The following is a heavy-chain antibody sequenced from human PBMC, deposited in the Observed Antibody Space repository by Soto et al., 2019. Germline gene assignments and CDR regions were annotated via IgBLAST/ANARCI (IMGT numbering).Heavy chain of an antibody. V-gene: IGHV1-18*01. CDR1: GYTFTSYG. CDR2: ISAYNGNT. D-gene: IGHD2-15*01. CDR3: AREHEFWGGGGGMITGDAYDI. J-gene: IGHJ3*02. Sequence: ASVKVSCKASGYTFTSYGISWVRQAPGQGLEWMGWISAYNGNTNYAQKLQGRVTMTTDTSTSTAYMELRSLRSDDTAVYYCAREHEFWGGGGGMITGDAYDIWGQGTMVTVSS.